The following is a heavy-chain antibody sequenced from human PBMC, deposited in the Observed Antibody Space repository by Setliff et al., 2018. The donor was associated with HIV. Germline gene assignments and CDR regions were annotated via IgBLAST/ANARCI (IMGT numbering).Heavy chain of an antibody. J-gene: IGHJ4*03. CDR2: INHSGST. V-gene: IGHV4-34*01. D-gene: IGHD6-13*01. CDR1: GGSFSGYY. Sequence: PSETLSLTCAVYGGSFSGYYWSWIRQPPGKGLEWIGEINHSGSTNYNPSLKSRVTISVDTSMDQFSLKLNSVTAADTAVYYCAAASSWAPLLDYWGQGTVVTVSS. CDR3: AAASSWAPLLDY.